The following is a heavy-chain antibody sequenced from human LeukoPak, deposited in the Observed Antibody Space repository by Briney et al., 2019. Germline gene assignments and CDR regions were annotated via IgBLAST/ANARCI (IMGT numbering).Heavy chain of an antibody. CDR1: GFTFSTFA. CDR2: IFQGGGEI. V-gene: IGHV3-23*01. CDR3: ATYRQVLLPFES. Sequence: GGSLRLSCAASGFTFSTFAMIWVRQPPGKGLEWVSSIFQGGGEIHYADSVRGRFTISRDNSKSTLFLQMNSLRAEDTAIYYCATYRQVLLPFESWGQGTLVTVSS. J-gene: IGHJ4*02. D-gene: IGHD5-18*01.